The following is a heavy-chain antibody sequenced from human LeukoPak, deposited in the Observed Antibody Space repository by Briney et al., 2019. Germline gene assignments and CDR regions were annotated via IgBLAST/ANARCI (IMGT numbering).Heavy chain of an antibody. Sequence: SETLSLTCTVSGDSISRSTYYWAWIRQPPGKGLEWIGSVYYGRSPYFNPSLESRATISVDTSKNHFSLKMSPVTAADTAVYYCARSSGTGTFSYWGQGTLVTVSS. CDR1: GDSISRSTYY. D-gene: IGHD6-25*01. V-gene: IGHV4-39*02. J-gene: IGHJ4*02. CDR3: ARSSGTGTFSY. CDR2: VYYGRSP.